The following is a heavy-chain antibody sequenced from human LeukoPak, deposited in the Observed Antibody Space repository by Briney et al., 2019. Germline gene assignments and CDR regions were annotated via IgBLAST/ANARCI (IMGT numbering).Heavy chain of an antibody. D-gene: IGHD3-16*01. Sequence: PGGSLRLSCAASGFNFSNYVMHWVRQAPGKGLEWVSFIGSDGSDKHYADSVKGRFTISRDNSKNTLYLQMNSLRPEDTAVYYCPKDLSSGGGYDWGQGTLVTVSS. J-gene: IGHJ4*02. CDR3: PKDLSSGGGYD. CDR2: IGSDGSDK. CDR1: GFNFSNYV. V-gene: IGHV3-30*02.